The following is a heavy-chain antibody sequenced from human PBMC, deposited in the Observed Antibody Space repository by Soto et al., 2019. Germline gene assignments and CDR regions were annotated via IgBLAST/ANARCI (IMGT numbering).Heavy chain of an antibody. J-gene: IGHJ4*02. D-gene: IGHD2-8*01. V-gene: IGHV3-30*18. CDR1: GFTFSSYG. Sequence: GGSLRLSCAASGFTFSSYGMHWVRQAPGKGLEWVAVISYDGSNKYYADSVKGRFTISRDNSKNTLYLQMNSLRAEDTAVYYCAKDRVRYCTNGVCYDFEYWGQGTLVTVSS. CDR3: AKDRVRYCTNGVCYDFEY. CDR2: ISYDGSNK.